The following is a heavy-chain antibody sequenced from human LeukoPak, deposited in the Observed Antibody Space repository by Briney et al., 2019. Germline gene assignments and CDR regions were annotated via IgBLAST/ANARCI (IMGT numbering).Heavy chain of an antibody. Sequence: GGSLRLSCAASGFPFSSYAMSWVRQAPGKGLEWVSSISSSSGYIYYADSVKGRFTISRDNAKNSLYLQMNSLRAEDTAVYYCARVGPMGRGVCQFDYWGQGTLVTVSS. V-gene: IGHV3-21*01. CDR2: ISSSSGYI. CDR1: GFPFSSYA. J-gene: IGHJ4*02. D-gene: IGHD2-8*02. CDR3: ARVGPMGRGVCQFDY.